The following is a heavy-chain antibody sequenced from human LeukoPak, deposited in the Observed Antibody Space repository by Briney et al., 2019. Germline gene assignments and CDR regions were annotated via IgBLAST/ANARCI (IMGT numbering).Heavy chain of an antibody. J-gene: IGHJ3*02. CDR1: GYTFTGYY. D-gene: IGHD6-6*01. V-gene: IGHV1-2*02. CDR3: ARDKRIAARRTDAFDI. Sequence: GASVKVSCKASGYTFTGYYMHWVRQAPGQGLEWVGWINPNSGGTNYAQKFQGRVTMTRDTSISTAYMELSRLRSDDTAVYYCARDKRIAARRTDAFDIWGQGTMVTVSS. CDR2: INPNSGGT.